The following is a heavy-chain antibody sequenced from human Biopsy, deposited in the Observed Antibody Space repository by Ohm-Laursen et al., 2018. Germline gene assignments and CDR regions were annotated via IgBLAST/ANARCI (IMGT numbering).Heavy chain of an antibody. D-gene: IGHD4-23*01. J-gene: IGHJ1*01. V-gene: IGHV4-59*11. CDR3: ARGSNEYGGLYFPH. CDR2: ISHTGYT. CDR1: GGSFTGHY. Sequence: GTLSLTCIVSGGSFTGHYWTWIRQPPGKGLEWIGHISHTGYTSYKSSLKSRVTISLDTSRKHFSLRLTSLAAADTAVYYCARGSNEYGGLYFPHWGQGTLLTVSS.